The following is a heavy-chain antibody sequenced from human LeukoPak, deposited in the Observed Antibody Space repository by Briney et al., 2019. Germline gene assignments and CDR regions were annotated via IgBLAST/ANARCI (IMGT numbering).Heavy chain of an antibody. V-gene: IGHV3-21*01. D-gene: IGHD3-10*01. CDR1: GFTFSSYS. Sequence: PGGSLRLSCAASGFTFSSYSMNWVRQAPGKGLEWVPSISSSSSYIYYADSVKGRFTISRDNAKNSLYLQMNSLRAEDTAVYYCAKGLLWFGEPSGPNWFDPWGQGTLVTVSS. J-gene: IGHJ5*02. CDR3: AKGLLWFGEPSGPNWFDP. CDR2: ISSSSSYI.